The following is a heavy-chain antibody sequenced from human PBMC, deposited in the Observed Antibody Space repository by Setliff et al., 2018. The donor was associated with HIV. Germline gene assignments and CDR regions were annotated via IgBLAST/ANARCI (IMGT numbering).Heavy chain of an antibody. CDR1: GYTLTELS. D-gene: IGHD3-16*02. CDR2: FDPEDGET. CDR3: ATDPGRRITFGGVIVNPDY. Sequence: ASVKVSCKVSGYTLTELSMHWVRQAPGKGLEWMGGFDPEDGETIYAQKFQGRVTMTEDTSTDTAYMALSSLTSEDTAVYYCATDPGRRITFGGVIVNPDYWGRGTLVTVSS. V-gene: IGHV1-24*01. J-gene: IGHJ4*02.